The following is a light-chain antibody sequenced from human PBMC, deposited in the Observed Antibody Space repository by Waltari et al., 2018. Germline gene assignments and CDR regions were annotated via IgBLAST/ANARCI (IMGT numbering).Light chain of an antibody. CDR1: QSVSNNY. J-gene: IGKJ3*01. V-gene: IGKV3-20*01. CDR3: QHYSSSPFT. Sequence: EIVLTQSPGTLSLSSGERATLSCRASQSVSNNYLAWYQQKAGQAPRVVIYGASTRPTGIPDRFSGSGSGTDFTLTISRLEAEDFAVYYCQHYSSSPFTFGPGTKVDIK. CDR2: GAS.